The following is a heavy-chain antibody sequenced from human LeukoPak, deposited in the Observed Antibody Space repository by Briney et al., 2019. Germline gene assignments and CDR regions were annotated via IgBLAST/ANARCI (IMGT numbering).Heavy chain of an antibody. Sequence: ASVTVSCKASGYTFTDYYMHWVRQAPGQGLEWMGWINPNSGGTNYAQKFQGRVTMTRDTSISTAFMELSRLRSDDTAVYYCARDLSYYGSGSYFFDYWGQRTLVTVSS. V-gene: IGHV1-2*02. CDR3: ARDLSYYGSGSYFFDY. CDR2: INPNSGGT. D-gene: IGHD3-10*01. J-gene: IGHJ4*02. CDR1: GYTFTDYY.